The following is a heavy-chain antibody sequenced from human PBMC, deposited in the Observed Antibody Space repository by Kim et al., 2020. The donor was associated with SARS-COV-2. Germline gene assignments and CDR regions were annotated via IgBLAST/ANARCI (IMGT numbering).Heavy chain of an antibody. CDR3: ARTVEYYDILTGYYIDKAYYYGMDV. D-gene: IGHD3-9*01. J-gene: IGHJ6*02. CDR1: GGSISSYY. V-gene: IGHV4-59*08. Sequence: SETLSLTCTVSGGSISSYYWSWIRQPPGKGLEWIGYIYYSGSTNYNPSLKSRVTISVDTSKNQFSLKLSSVTAADTAVYYCARTVEYYDILTGYYIDKAYYYGMDVWGQGTTVTVSS. CDR2: IYYSGST.